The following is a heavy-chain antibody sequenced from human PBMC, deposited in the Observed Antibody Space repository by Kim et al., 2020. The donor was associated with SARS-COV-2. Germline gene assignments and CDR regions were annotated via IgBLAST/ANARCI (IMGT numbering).Heavy chain of an antibody. CDR3: VRELSNGVRGLYD. D-gene: IGHD6-19*01. V-gene: IGHV3-30*03. J-gene: IGHJ4*02. Sequence: GGSLRLSCVGSGFSFSAFDMHWVRQAPGKGLEWVAFITRDGTYIQYADSVKGRFTISRDNSKKSMSLQMNSLIAEDTAVYYWVRELSNGVRGLYDCVQG. CDR2: ITRDGTYI. CDR1: GFSFSAFD.